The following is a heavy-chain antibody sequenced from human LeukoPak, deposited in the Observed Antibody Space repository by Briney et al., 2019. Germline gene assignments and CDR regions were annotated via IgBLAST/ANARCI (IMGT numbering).Heavy chain of an antibody. V-gene: IGHV3-30*02. D-gene: IGHD3-3*01. J-gene: IGHJ4*02. CDR3: AKDPFGRFHDFWSGYYDY. Sequence: GGSLRLSCAASGFTFSNYGIHWVRQAPGKGLEWVTFMQYDGSDKFYADSVKGRFTISRDNSKNTVYLQMNSLRAEDTAVYYCAKDPFGRFHDFWSGYYDYWGQGTLVTVSS. CDR2: MQYDGSDK. CDR1: GFTFSNYG.